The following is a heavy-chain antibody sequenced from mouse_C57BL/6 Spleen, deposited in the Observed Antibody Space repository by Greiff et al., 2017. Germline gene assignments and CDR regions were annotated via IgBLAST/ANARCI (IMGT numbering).Heavy chain of an antibody. Sequence: QVQLQQPGAELVKPGASVKVSCKASGYTFTSYWMHWVKQRPGQGLEWIGRIHPSDSDTNYNQKFKGKATLTVEKSSSTAYMQLSSLTSEDSAVYYCAIVDGDDGYPWFAYWGQGTLVTVSA. V-gene: IGHV1-74*01. CDR3: AIVDGDDGYPWFAY. CDR2: IHPSDSDT. J-gene: IGHJ3*01. CDR1: GYTFTSYW. D-gene: IGHD2-3*01.